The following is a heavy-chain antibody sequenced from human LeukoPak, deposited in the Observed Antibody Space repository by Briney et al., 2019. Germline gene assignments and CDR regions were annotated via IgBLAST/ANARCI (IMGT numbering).Heavy chain of an antibody. CDR2: IDYNGTT. Sequence: TETLSLTCTVSGGSISSFYWSWIRQPPGKGLEWIGYIDYNGTTYYNPSLNSRVAMSIDTSDNQFSLKLTSVTAADTAVYYCARFGQAADYWGQGALVTVS. D-gene: IGHD3-16*01. CDR1: GGSISSFY. CDR3: ARFGQAADY. J-gene: IGHJ4*02. V-gene: IGHV4-59*01.